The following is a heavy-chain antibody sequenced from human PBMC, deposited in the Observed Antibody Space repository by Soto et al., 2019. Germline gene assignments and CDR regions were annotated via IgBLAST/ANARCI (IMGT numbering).Heavy chain of an antibody. D-gene: IGHD2-2*01. V-gene: IGHV3-30*02. J-gene: IGHJ6*03. Sequence: GGSLRLSCAASGFTFSGNGMHWVRQAPGKGLEWVAFIWYDGSNKDYIDSVKGRFTISRDNSRNTLYLEMNSLRAEDTAVYYCAKALVVPAAQRDYYYYYMDVWGKGTTVTVSS. CDR1: GFTFSGNG. CDR3: AKALVVPAAQRDYYYYYMDV. CDR2: IWYDGSNK.